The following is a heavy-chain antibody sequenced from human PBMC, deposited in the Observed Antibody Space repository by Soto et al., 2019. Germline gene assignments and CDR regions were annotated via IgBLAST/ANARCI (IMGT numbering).Heavy chain of an antibody. D-gene: IGHD3-9*01. J-gene: IGHJ3*02. V-gene: IGHV1-2*02. Sequence: AMACCKDSGYTYTGHYIHWVRPAPVQGREWMGWINPNSGGTNYAQKFQGRVTMTRDTLISTASMELSRLRSDHTALYDSARGILTGYYTGSFDIWGQGTMVNVSS. CDR1: GYTYTGHY. CDR2: INPNSGGT. CDR3: ARGILTGYYTGSFDI.